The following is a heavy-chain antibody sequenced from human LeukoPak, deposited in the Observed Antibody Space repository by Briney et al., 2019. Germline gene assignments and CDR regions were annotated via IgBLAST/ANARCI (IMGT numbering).Heavy chain of an antibody. D-gene: IGHD6-19*01. J-gene: IGHJ3*01. V-gene: IGHV3-74*03. CDR2: ISGDEIWT. Sequence: GGSLRLSCVGSGFTFRSHAMSWVRQAPEKGLVWVSRISGDEIWTTYADSVKGRFIISRDNAKDTLYLQMNTLRTEDTAVYYCAREYNSGPKQTDAFDLWGQGTMVTVSS. CDR3: AREYNSGPKQTDAFDL. CDR1: GFTFRSHA.